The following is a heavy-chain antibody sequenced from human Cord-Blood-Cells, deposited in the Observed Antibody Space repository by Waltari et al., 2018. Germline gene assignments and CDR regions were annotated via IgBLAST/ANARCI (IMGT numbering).Heavy chain of an antibody. J-gene: IGHJ4*02. CDR3: ARAPGNWGIYYFDY. CDR1: GGSISSYY. Sequence: QVQLQESGPGLVKPSETLSLTCTVSGGSISSYYWSWIRQPAGKGLEWIGRIYTSGSTNYNPSRKSRVTMSVDTSKIQFSLKLSSVTAADTAVYYCARAPGNWGIYYFDYWGQGTLVTVSS. CDR2: IYTSGST. V-gene: IGHV4-4*07. D-gene: IGHD7-27*01.